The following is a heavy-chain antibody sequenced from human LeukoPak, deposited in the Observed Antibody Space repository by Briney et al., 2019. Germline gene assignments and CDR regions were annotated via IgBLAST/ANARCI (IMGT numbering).Heavy chain of an antibody. J-gene: IGHJ4*02. CDR2: INPNSGGT. CDR1: GYTFTGYY. D-gene: IGHD2-21*02. V-gene: IGHV1-2*02. Sequence: LWASVKVSCKASGYTFTGYYMHWVRQAPGQGLEWMGWINPNSGGTNYAQKFQRRVTMTRDTSISTAYMELSRLRSDDTAVYYCASGAEYCGGDCYDKYYFDYWGQGTLVTVSS. CDR3: ASGAEYCGGDCYDKYYFDY.